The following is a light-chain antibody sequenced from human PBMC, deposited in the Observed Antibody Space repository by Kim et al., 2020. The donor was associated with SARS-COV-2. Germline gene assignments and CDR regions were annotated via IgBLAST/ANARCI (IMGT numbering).Light chain of an antibody. J-gene: IGLJ2*01. CDR1: KIGSNG. Sequence: SYELTQPPSVSVAPGQTTIITCGGNKIGSNGVHWYQQKPGQAPVLVMYHDSDRPSGIPERFSGSKFGNTATLTITRVEVGDEADYYCQVWDSSADHPGFG. V-gene: IGLV3-21*04. CDR3: QVWDSSADHPG. CDR2: HDS.